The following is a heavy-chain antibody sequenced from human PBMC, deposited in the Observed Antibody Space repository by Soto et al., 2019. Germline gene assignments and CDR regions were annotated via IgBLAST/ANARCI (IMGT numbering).Heavy chain of an antibody. CDR2: ISGRGDGT. V-gene: IGHV3-23*01. CDR1: GFTFDTYA. CDR3: AKYNNYWDEDY. D-gene: IGHD1-20*01. J-gene: IGHJ4*02. Sequence: EVQLLGSGGGLVQPGGSLTLSCAASGFTFDTYAMTWVRQAPGKGLEWVSAISGRGDGTYYADSVKGRFTISRDNSKNTVFLQMNSLRAEDTALYHCAKYNNYWDEDYWGQGTLVTVSS.